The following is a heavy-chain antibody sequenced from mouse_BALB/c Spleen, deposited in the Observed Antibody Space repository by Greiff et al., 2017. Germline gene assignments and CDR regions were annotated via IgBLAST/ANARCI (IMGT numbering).Heavy chain of an antibody. V-gene: IGHV1-9*01. D-gene: IGHD2-14*01. Sequence: VKLMESGAELMKPGASVKISCKATGYTFSSYWIEWVKQRPGHGLEWIGEILPGSGSTNYNEKFKGKATFTADTSSNTAYMQLSSLTSEDSAVYYCARNRYDVGFAYWGQGTLVTVSA. CDR3: ARNRYDVGFAY. CDR2: ILPGSGST. J-gene: IGHJ3*01. CDR1: GYTFSSYW.